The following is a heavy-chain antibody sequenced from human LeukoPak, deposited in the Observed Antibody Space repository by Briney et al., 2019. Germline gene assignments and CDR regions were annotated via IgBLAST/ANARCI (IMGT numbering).Heavy chain of an antibody. D-gene: IGHD3-22*01. CDR2: ISSSGSTI. CDR3: AGAGDSSGIPCDH. Sequence: WGSLTLSCAVSGFTFSSYEMNWVRQAPGKGLEWVSYISSSGSTIYYADSVKGRFTISRANAKNSLHLQMNSRSAEDTAVYYGAGAGDSSGIPCDHGGRGTRHSVS. CDR1: GFTFSSYE. J-gene: IGHJ4*02. V-gene: IGHV3-48*03.